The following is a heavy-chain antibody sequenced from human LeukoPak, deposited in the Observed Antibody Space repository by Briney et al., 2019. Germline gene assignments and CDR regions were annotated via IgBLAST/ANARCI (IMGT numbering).Heavy chain of an antibody. Sequence: GESLKISCKGSGYTFTTSWIAWVRQMPGKGLEWMGIIYPSDSDTRYSPSFRGQVTISADKSISTAYLQWSSLKASDTAIYYCARAGSGSYLDYFDYWGQGTLVTVSS. J-gene: IGHJ4*02. CDR2: IYPSDSDT. V-gene: IGHV5-51*01. CDR1: GYTFTTSW. D-gene: IGHD1-26*01. CDR3: ARAGSGSYLDYFDY.